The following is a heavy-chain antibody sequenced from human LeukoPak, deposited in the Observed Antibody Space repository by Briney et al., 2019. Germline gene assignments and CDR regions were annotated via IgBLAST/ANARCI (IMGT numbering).Heavy chain of an antibody. J-gene: IGHJ6*02. V-gene: IGHV4-34*01. CDR3: ARRRSDDYGNYRPHYFYYGLDV. CDR1: GGSFSGYY. CDR2: INHSGST. D-gene: IGHD4-11*01. Sequence: PSETLSLTCAVYGGSFSGYYWSWIRQPPGKGLEWIGEINHSGSTNYNPSLKSRATISVDTSNNQFSLKLSSVTAADTAVYYCARRRSDDYGNYRPHYFYYGLDVWGPGTTVTVSS.